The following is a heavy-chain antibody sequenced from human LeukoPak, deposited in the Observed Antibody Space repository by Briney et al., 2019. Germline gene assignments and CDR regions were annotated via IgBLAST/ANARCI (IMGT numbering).Heavy chain of an antibody. CDR2: INSDGSST. D-gene: IGHD2-2*01. CDR3: ARRVVVPAAPYYFDY. CDR1: GFIFSSYW. Sequence: GGSLRLSCAASGFIFSSYWMHWVRQAPGMGLVWVSRINSDGSSTSYADSVKGRFTISRDNAKNTLYLQMNSLRAEDMAVYYCARRVVVPAAPYYFDYWGQGTLVTVSS. J-gene: IGHJ4*02. V-gene: IGHV3-74*01.